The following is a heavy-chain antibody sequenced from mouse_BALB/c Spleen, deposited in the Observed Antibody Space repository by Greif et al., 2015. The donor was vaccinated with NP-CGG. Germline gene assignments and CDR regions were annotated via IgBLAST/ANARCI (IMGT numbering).Heavy chain of an antibody. D-gene: IGHD2-10*02. Sequence: VKLVESGPELVKPGASVKMSCKASGYTFTDYVISWVKQRTGQGLEWIGEIYPGSGSTYYNEKFKGKATLTADKSSNTAYMQLSSLTSEDSAVYFCAGYGNLYYAMDYWGQGTSVTVSS. J-gene: IGHJ4*01. V-gene: IGHV1-77*01. CDR2: IYPGSGST. CDR1: GYTFTDYV. CDR3: AGYGNLYYAMDY.